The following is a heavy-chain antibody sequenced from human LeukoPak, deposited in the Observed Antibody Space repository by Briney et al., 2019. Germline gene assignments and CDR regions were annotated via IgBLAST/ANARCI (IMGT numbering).Heavy chain of an antibody. V-gene: IGHV1-69*13. D-gene: IGHD1-26*01. Sequence: SVKVSCKASGGTFSSYAISWVRQAPGQGLEWMGGIIPIFGTANYAQKFQGRVTITADESTSTAYMELSSLRSEDTAVYYCAGGRWETAYYYYGMDVWGQGTTVTVSS. CDR1: GGTFSSYA. J-gene: IGHJ6*02. CDR3: AGGRWETAYYYYGMDV. CDR2: IIPIFGTA.